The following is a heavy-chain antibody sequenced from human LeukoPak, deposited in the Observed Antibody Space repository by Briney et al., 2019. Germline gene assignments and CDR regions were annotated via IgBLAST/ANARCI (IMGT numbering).Heavy chain of an antibody. Sequence: GGSLRLSCAASGFIFSDYYIDWVRQAPGKGLEWVGRSRNKANSYTPEYAASVKGRFTVSRDDSKDSVFLQMSSLKTEDTAVYYCARSPSSGRVVFDIWGQGTMVTVSS. CDR2: SRNKANSYTP. J-gene: IGHJ3*02. CDR1: GFIFSDYY. CDR3: ARSPSSGRVVFDI. V-gene: IGHV3-72*01. D-gene: IGHD5-12*01.